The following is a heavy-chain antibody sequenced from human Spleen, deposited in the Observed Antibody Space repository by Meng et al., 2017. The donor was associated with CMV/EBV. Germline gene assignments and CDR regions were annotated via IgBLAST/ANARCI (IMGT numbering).Heavy chain of an antibody. CDR3: AREAWASSWYHRGGWFDP. V-gene: IGHV4-4*02. J-gene: IGHJ5*02. Sequence: SETLSLTCDVSGGSISSSYWWGWVRQSPGKGLEWIGEIYHIGTTSYNPSLKSRVTISVDKSKKKFSLNLSSVTAADTAVYYCAREAWASSWYHRGGWFDPWGQGTLVTVSS. D-gene: IGHD6-13*01. CDR1: GGSISSSYW. CDR2: IYHIGTT.